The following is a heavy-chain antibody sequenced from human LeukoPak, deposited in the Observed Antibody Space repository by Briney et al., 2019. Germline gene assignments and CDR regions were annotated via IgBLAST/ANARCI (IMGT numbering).Heavy chain of an antibody. D-gene: IGHD6-13*01. J-gene: IGHJ5*02. Sequence: PGGSLRLSCAASGFTFSDYAMHWVRQAPGRGLEWLALISYDGSDQYYADSVKGRFTISRDNSKNTLYLQMNSLRAEDTAVYYCAKDYSSSWYGDGWFDPWGQGTLVTVSS. V-gene: IGHV3-33*06. CDR1: GFTFSDYA. CDR2: ISYDGSDQ. CDR3: AKDYSSSWYGDGWFDP.